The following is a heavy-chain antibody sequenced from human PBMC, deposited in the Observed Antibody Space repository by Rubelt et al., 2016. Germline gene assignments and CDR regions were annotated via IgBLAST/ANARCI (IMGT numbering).Heavy chain of an antibody. J-gene: IGHJ5*02. D-gene: IGHD1-26*01. CDR2: ISASGGTT. CDR3: ARAEQEYNWFDP. V-gene: IGHV3-23*01. Sequence: GKGLEWLSGISASGGTTYYADSVKGRFTISRDNSQNTLYLQMNSLRADDTAVYYCARAEQEYNWFDPWGQGTLVTVSS.